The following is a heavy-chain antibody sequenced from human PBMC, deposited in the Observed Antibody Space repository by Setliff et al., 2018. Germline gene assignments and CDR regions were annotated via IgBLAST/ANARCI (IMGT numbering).Heavy chain of an antibody. CDR2: ISWNSGSI. Sequence: SCKVSGYTLTKLPMHWVRQAPGKGLEWVSGISWNSGSIGYADSVKGRFTISRDNAKNSLYLQMNSLRGEDTAVYYCARDRISRYYDSGAHAFDIWGQGTMVTVSS. J-gene: IGHJ3*02. CDR1: GYTLTKLP. CDR3: ARDRISRYYDSGAHAFDI. V-gene: IGHV3-9*01. D-gene: IGHD3-22*01.